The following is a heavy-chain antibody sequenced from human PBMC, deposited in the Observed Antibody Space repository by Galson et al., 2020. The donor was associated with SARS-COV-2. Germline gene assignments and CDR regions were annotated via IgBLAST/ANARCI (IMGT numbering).Heavy chain of an antibody. CDR1: GGSISSSSYY. V-gene: IGHV4-39*01. Sequence: SETLSLTCIVSGGSISSSSYYWGWIRQPPGKGLDWIGTIYYSGSTYYNPSLKSRVTISVDTSKNQFSLRLSSVTAADTAVYYCARLWGGYYEILPGYWYFDLWGHGTLVTVSS. D-gene: IGHD3-9*01. CDR2: IYYSGST. J-gene: IGHJ2*01. CDR3: ARLWGGYYEILPGYWYFDL.